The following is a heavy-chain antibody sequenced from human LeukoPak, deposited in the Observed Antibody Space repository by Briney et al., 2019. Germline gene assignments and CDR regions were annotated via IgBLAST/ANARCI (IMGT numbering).Heavy chain of an antibody. D-gene: IGHD6-13*01. CDR1: GASINSSGYY. V-gene: IGHV4-39*07. Sequence: SETLSLTCTVSGASINSSGYYWGWIRQPPGKGLEWIGSHYYSGSTYYNPSLKSRVTISVDTSKNQFSLKLSSVTAADTAVYYCAREIHSSSWYFDYWGQGTLVTVSS. CDR2: HYYSGST. CDR3: AREIHSSSWYFDY. J-gene: IGHJ4*02.